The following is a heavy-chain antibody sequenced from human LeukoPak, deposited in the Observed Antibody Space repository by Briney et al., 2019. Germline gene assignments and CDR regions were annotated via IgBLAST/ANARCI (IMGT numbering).Heavy chain of an antibody. CDR3: ARGYGDYDGPDY. J-gene: IGHJ4*02. Sequence: SETLSLTCTVSGGSISSYYWSWIRRPPGKGLEWIGYIYYSGSTNYNPSLKSRVTISVDTSKNQFSLKLSSVTAADTAVYYCARGYGDYDGPDYWGQGTLVTVSS. CDR1: GGSISSYY. D-gene: IGHD4-17*01. CDR2: IYYSGST. V-gene: IGHV4-59*01.